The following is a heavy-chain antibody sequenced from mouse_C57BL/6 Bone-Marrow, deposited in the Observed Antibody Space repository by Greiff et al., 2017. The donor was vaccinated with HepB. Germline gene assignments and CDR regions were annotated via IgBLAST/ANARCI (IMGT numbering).Heavy chain of an antibody. CDR2: IDPSDSYT. J-gene: IGHJ2*01. CDR1: GYTFTSYW. Sequence: VQLQQPGAELVRPGPSVKLSCKASGYTFTSYWMHWVKQRPGQGLEWIGVIDPSDSYTNYNQKFKGKATLTVDTSSSTAYMQLSSLTSEDSAVYYCARGLRYGSSSFFDYWGQGTTLTVSS. D-gene: IGHD1-1*01. V-gene: IGHV1-59*01. CDR3: ARGLRYGSSSFFDY.